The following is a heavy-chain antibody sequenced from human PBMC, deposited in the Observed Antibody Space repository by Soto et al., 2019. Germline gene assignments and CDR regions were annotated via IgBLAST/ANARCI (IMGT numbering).Heavy chain of an antibody. D-gene: IGHD5-12*01. V-gene: IGHV4-59*01. CDR3: AREGFSGYEALDY. J-gene: IGHJ4*02. CDR2: IAYTGIT. CDR1: GGPIRSYY. Sequence: QVHLQESGPGLLKPSETLSLTCSVSGGPIRSYYLRWVRQAPGKGLEWIAYIAYTGITGYNPSLRIRVTISGDTSQNVFSLKMTSVTAADTAVYYCAREGFSGYEALDYWGQGILVTVSS.